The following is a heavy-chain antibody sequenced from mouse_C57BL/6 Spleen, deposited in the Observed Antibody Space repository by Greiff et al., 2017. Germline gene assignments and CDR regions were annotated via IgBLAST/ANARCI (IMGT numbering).Heavy chain of an antibody. J-gene: IGHJ4*01. V-gene: IGHV1-26*01. D-gene: IGHD1-1*01. CDR1: GYTFTDYY. Sequence: EVQLQQSGPELVKPGASVKISCKASGYTFTDYYMNWVKQSHGKSLEWIGDINPNNGGTSYNQKFKGKATLTVDKSSSTAYMELRSLTSEDSAVYYGARGLLLRFYAMDYWGQGTSVTVSS. CDR2: INPNNGGT. CDR3: ARGLLLRFYAMDY.